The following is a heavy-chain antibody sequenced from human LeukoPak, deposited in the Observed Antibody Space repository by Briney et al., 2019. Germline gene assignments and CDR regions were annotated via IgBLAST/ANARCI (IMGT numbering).Heavy chain of an antibody. J-gene: IGHJ5*02. CDR1: GGSFSGYY. Sequence: SETLSLTCVVYGGSFSGYYWSWIRQPPGKGLEWIGEINHSGSTDYNPSLKSRVTISVDTSKNQFSLKLSSVTAADTAVYYCATYMVTLGGVVVSSWGQGTLVTVSS. CDR2: INHSGST. CDR3: ATYMVTLGGVVVSS. D-gene: IGHD3-16*02. V-gene: IGHV4-34*01.